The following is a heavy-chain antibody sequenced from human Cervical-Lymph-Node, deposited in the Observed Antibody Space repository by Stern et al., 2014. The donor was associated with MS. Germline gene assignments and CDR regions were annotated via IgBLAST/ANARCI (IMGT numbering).Heavy chain of an antibody. V-gene: IGHV3-30*18. CDR1: GFTFSSSG. J-gene: IGHJ1*01. CDR3: AKVGAIAVAGTGFQH. CDR2: ISYDGSNK. Sequence: QVQLVESGGGVVQPGRSLRLSCAASGFTFSSSGMHWVRQAPGTGLEWVAVISYDGSNKYYADSVKGRFTISIDNSKNTLYLQMNSLRAEDTAVYYCAKVGAIAVAGTGFQHWGQGTLVTVSS. D-gene: IGHD6-19*01.